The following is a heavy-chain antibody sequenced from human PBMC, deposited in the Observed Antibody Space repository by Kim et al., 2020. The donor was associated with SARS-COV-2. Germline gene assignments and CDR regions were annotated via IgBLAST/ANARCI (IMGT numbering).Heavy chain of an antibody. CDR3: ARGRDIVVVPAAISRHYYYYGMDV. Sequence: SETLSLTCAVYGGSFSGYYWSWIRQPPGKGLEWIGEINHSGSTNYNPSLKSRVTISVDTSKNQFSLKLSSVTAADTAVYYCARGRDIVVVPAAISRHYYYYGMDVWGQGTAVTVSS. J-gene: IGHJ6*02. V-gene: IGHV4-34*01. CDR2: INHSGST. CDR1: GGSFSGYY. D-gene: IGHD2-2*02.